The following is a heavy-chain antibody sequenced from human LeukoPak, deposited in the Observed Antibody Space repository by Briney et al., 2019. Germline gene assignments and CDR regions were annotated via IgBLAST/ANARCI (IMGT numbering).Heavy chain of an antibody. CDR2: IYAAGNT. J-gene: IGHJ4*02. Sequence: PGGSLRLSCAASGFTVSTSYMSWVRQAPGEGLEWVSVIYAAGNTFYADSVKGRFAISRDNSKNTLYLQMSSLRDEDTAFYYCVRDGAYTYGYAYYFEYWGQGTLVTVSS. CDR3: VRDGAYTYGYAYYFEY. V-gene: IGHV3-53*01. D-gene: IGHD5-18*01. CDR1: GFTVSTSY.